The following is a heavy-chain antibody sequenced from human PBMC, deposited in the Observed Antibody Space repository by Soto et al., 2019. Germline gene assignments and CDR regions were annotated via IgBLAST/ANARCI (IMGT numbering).Heavy chain of an antibody. CDR1: GFTFSTYA. J-gene: IGHJ4*02. D-gene: IGHD3-22*01. Sequence: GGSLRLSCAASGFTFSTYAMHWVRQAPGKGLEWVTFISFDESIKYYADSVKGRFSISRDVSKNTLYLHMSSLRAEDTAFYYCVREQNTSYSGSSSLTFYFDYWGQGTLVTV. CDR3: VREQNTSYSGSSSLTFYFDY. V-gene: IGHV3-30-3*01. CDR2: ISFDESIK.